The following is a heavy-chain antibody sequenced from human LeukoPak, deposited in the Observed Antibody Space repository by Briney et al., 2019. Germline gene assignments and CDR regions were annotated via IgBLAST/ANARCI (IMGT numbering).Heavy chain of an antibody. Sequence: GGSLRLSCAVSGFTVTSNYMSWVRQAPGKGLEWVSVLYSGGDTYYADSVRGRFTISRHNSKNTPYLQINSLRPEDTAVYYCARGGGDYNPFDYWGQGTLVTVSS. J-gene: IGHJ4*02. CDR3: ARGGGDYNPFDY. CDR1: GFTVTSNY. D-gene: IGHD4-17*01. CDR2: LYSGGDT. V-gene: IGHV3-53*04.